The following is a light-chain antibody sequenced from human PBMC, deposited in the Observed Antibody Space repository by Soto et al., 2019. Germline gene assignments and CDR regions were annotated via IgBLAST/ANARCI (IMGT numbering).Light chain of an antibody. CDR3: MQGTHWPWT. CDR2: EVS. Sequence: DVMMTQSPLSLPVTLGQPASISCRSSQGLVFSDGKIYLNWFQQRPGQSPRRLIYEVSNRDSGVPDRFSGSGSGTDFTLKISRVEAEDVGVYYCMQGTHWPWTFGQGTKVEIK. J-gene: IGKJ1*01. CDR1: QGLVFSDGKIY. V-gene: IGKV2-30*01.